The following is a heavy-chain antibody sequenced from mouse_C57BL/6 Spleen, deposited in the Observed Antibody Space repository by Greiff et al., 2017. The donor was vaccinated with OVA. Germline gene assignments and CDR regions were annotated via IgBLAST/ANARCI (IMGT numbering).Heavy chain of an antibody. J-gene: IGHJ1*03. Sequence: EVQRVESGGGLVKPGGSLKLSCAASGFTFSDYGMHWVRQAPEKGLEWVAYISSGSSTIYYADTVKGRFTISRDNAKNTLFLQMTSLRSEDTAMYYCASGGTGWYFDVWGTGTTVTVSS. D-gene: IGHD3-3*01. CDR3: ASGGTGWYFDV. V-gene: IGHV5-17*01. CDR2: ISSGSSTI. CDR1: GFTFSDYG.